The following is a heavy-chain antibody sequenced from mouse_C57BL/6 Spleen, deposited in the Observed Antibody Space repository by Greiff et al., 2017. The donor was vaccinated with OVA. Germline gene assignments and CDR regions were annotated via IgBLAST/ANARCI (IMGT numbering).Heavy chain of an antibody. Sequence: QVQLQQSGAELVKPGASVKMSCKASGYTFTSYWITWVKQRPGQGLEWIGDIYPGSGSTNYNEKFKSKATLTVDTSSSTAYMQLSSLTSEDSAVYYCARYPYYGSSDHYYAMDYWGQGTSVTVSS. V-gene: IGHV1-55*01. CDR3: ARYPYYGSSDHYYAMDY. CDR1: GYTFTSYW. CDR2: IYPGSGST. J-gene: IGHJ4*01. D-gene: IGHD1-1*01.